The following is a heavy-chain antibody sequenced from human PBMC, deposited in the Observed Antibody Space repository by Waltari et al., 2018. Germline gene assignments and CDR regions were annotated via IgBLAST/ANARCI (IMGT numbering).Heavy chain of an antibody. CDR3: ARSYCSSTSCYDPHNWFDP. Sequence: QVQLVQSGAEVKKPGASVKVSCKASGYTFTGYYMPWVRQAPGHGLEWMGRINPNSGGTNYAQKFQGRVTMTRDTSISTAYMELSRLRSDDTAVYYCARSYCSSTSCYDPHNWFDPWGQGTLVTVSS. J-gene: IGHJ5*02. CDR2: INPNSGGT. V-gene: IGHV1-2*06. D-gene: IGHD2-2*01. CDR1: GYTFTGYY.